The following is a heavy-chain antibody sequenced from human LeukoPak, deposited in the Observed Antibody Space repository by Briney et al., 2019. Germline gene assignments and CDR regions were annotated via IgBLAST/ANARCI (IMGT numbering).Heavy chain of an antibody. J-gene: IGHJ4*02. D-gene: IGHD3-10*01. CDR3: ARGSITMVRGVIARIDY. CDR1: GYTFTTYG. CDR2: INPSGGST. Sequence: GASVKVSCKASGYTFTTYGINWVRQAPGQGLEWMGIINPSGGSTSYAQKFQGRVTMTRDTSTSTVYMELSSLRSEDTAVYYCARGSITMVRGVIARIDYWGQGTLVTVSS. V-gene: IGHV1-46*01.